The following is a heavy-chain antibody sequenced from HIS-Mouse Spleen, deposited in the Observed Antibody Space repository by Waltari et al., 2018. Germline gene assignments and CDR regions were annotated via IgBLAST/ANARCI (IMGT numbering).Heavy chain of an antibody. J-gene: IGHJ4*02. Sequence: QVQLVQPGAEVKKPGASVKVSCKVSGSTLPELSIHWAQHAPGKGLEWMGGFDPEDGETIYAQKFQGRVTMTEDTSTDTAYMELSSLRSEDTAVYYCATDPPNDYGGTALGYWGQGTLVTVSS. V-gene: IGHV1-24*01. CDR1: GSTLPELS. CDR3: ATDPPNDYGGTALGY. CDR2: FDPEDGET. D-gene: IGHD4-17*01.